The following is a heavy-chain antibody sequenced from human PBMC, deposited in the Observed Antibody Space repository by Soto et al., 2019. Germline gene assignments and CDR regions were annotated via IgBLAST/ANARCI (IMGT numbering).Heavy chain of an antibody. Sequence: PGGSLRLSCAASGFTFSSYEMNWVRQAPGKGLEWVSYISSSGSTIYYADSVKGRFTISRDNAKNSLYLQMNSLRAEDTAVYYCARDRIAAAGWDAFDIWGQGPMVTVS. CDR1: GFTFSSYE. V-gene: IGHV3-48*03. D-gene: IGHD6-13*01. CDR2: ISSSGSTI. CDR3: ARDRIAAAGWDAFDI. J-gene: IGHJ3*02.